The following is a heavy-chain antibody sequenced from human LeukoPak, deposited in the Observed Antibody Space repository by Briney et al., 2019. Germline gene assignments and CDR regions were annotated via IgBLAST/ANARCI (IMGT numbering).Heavy chain of an antibody. CDR1: GYTFTGYY. CDR3: AREGGPRRYSGSYIWFDP. D-gene: IGHD1-26*01. V-gene: IGHV1-2*02. J-gene: IGHJ5*02. CDR2: INPSSGGT. Sequence: ASVKVSCKASGYTFTGYYMHWVRQAPGQGLEWMGWINPSSGGTNYAQKFQGRVTMTRDMSTSTVYMELSSLRSEDTAVYYCAREGGPRRYSGSYIWFDPWGQGTLVTVSS.